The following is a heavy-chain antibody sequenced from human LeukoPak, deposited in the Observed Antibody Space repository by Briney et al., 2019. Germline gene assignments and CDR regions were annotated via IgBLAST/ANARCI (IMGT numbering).Heavy chain of an antibody. CDR2: ISSSGSTI. D-gene: IGHD6-13*01. CDR1: GFTFSSYE. CDR3: ARGPGYSSSWATYFDY. Sequence: GGSLRLSCAASGFTFSSYEMNWVRQAPGKGLEWVSYISSSGSTIYYADSVKGRFTISRDNAKNSLYLQMNSLRAEDTAVYYCARGPGYSSSWATYFDYWGQGTLVTVSS. J-gene: IGHJ4*02. V-gene: IGHV3-48*03.